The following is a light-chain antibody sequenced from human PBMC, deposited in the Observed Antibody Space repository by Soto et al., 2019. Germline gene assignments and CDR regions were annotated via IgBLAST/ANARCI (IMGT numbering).Light chain of an antibody. CDR2: GAS. CDR1: QSVSSRF. J-gene: IGKJ4*01. Sequence: EILLTHSPGTLSLSPGESAPLSGRASQSVSSRFLAWYQQKPGQAPRLLIYGASSRATGIPDRFSGSGSGTDFTLTISSLQPDDFATYYCQQYNSYSPTFGGGTKVDIK. CDR3: QQYNSYSPT. V-gene: IGKV3-20*01.